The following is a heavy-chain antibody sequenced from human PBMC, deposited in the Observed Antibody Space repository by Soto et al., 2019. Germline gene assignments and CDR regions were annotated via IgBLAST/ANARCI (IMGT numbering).Heavy chain of an antibody. D-gene: IGHD6-19*01. CDR2: ISSSGSYI. CDR3: SRTHRSVADLDTFDI. V-gene: IGHV3-21*01. J-gene: IGHJ3*02. Sequence: GGSLRLSCAASGVTFSSYSMNWVRQAPGKGLEWVSSISSSGSYIYYADSVRGRFTISRDNAKNSLYLQMNSLRAEDTAVYYCSRTHRSVADLDTFDIWGQGTMVPVSS. CDR1: GVTFSSYS.